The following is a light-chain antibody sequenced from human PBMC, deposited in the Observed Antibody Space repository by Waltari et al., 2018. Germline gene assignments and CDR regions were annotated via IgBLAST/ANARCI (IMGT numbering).Light chain of an antibody. CDR3: QQYYSTPWT. CDR1: PSVLYSSNNKNY. Sequence: DIVMTQSPDSLAVSLGERATINCKSSPSVLYSSNNKNYLTWYQQKPGQPPKLLIYWASTRASGVPDRFSGSESGTDFTLTISSLQAEDVAVYYCQQYYSTPWTFGQGTKVEIK. CDR2: WAS. V-gene: IGKV4-1*01. J-gene: IGKJ1*01.